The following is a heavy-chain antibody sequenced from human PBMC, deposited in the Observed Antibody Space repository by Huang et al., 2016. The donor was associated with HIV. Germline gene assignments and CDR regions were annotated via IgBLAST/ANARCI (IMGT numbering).Heavy chain of an antibody. CDR2: IIPMVGTA. CDR3: ARVESRRYYDSSGYYY. J-gene: IGHJ4*02. CDR1: GGTFSSYA. Sequence: QVQLVQSGAEVKKPEYSVKVSCKASGGTFSSYAISGVRQAPGQGLEWRGGIIPMVGTANEAQKFQGRVTITADESTSTADMELSRLRSEDTAVDYCARVESRRYYDSSGYYYWGQGTLVTVSS. D-gene: IGHD3-22*01. V-gene: IGHV1-69*01.